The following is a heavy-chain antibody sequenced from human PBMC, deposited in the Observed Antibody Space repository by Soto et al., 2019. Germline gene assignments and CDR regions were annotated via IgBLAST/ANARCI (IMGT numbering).Heavy chain of an antibody. V-gene: IGHV3-11*01. CDR3: ASELVAAAGNYYYYGMDV. J-gene: IGHJ6*02. D-gene: IGHD6-13*01. CDR2: ISSSGSTI. CDR1: GFTFSDYY. Sequence: GGSLRLSCAASGFTFSDYYMSWIRQAPGKGLEWVSYISSSGSTIDYAVSVKGRFTISRDNAKNSLYLQMNSLRAEDTAVYYCASELVAAAGNYYYYGMDVWGQGTTVTVSS.